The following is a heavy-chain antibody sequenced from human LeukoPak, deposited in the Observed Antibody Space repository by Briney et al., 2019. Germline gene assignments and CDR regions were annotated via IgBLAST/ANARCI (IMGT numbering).Heavy chain of an antibody. V-gene: IGHV1-69*15. CDR3: ARSRDGYNYVAFDY. CDR2: IIPTFGTA. J-gene: IGHJ4*02. Sequence: SVKVSCKASGGTFSSYAISWVRQAPGQGLEWMGRIIPTFGTANYAQKFQGRVTITADESTSTAYMELSSLRSEDTAVYYCARSRDGYNYVAFDYWGQGTLVTVSS. CDR1: GGTFSSYA. D-gene: IGHD5-24*01.